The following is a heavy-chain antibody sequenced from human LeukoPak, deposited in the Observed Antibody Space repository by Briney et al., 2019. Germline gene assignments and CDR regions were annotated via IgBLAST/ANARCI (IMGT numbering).Heavy chain of an antibody. J-gene: IGHJ3*02. D-gene: IGHD5-24*01. V-gene: IGHV4-61*02. CDR2: IFPGGNT. CDR3: AGNRDAYFLNAFDI. Sequence: SETLSLTCTVSGGSVSSGTYYWNWLRQPAGKGLEWIGRIFPGGNTYFNPSLKSRFAISVDSSKNQFSLTLSSVTAADTAVYYCAGNRDAYFLNAFDIWGQGTMVTVSS. CDR1: GGSVSSGTYY.